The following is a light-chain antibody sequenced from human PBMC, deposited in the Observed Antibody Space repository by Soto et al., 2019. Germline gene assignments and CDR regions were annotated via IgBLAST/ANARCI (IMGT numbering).Light chain of an antibody. CDR1: SSDVGGYNY. CDR3: SSYAGNNNYV. CDR2: EVN. V-gene: IGLV2-8*01. J-gene: IGLJ1*01. Sequence: SVLTQPPSASGSPGQSVAISCTGTSSDVGGYNYVSWYQLHPGKAPKLMIYEVNLRPSGVPDRFSGSKSRNTASLTVSGLQAEDEADYYCSSYAGNNNYVFGTGTKVTVL.